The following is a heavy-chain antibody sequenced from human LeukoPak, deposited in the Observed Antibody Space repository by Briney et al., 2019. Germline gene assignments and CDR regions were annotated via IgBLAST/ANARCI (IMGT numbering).Heavy chain of an antibody. D-gene: IGHD6-19*01. CDR3: ATRRGLADPGAMDV. J-gene: IGHJ6*02. Sequence: GGSLKISCKASGYSFSSYWIGWVRQMPGKGLEWMGTIYPGDSDTKYSPSFQGQVTISADKSISTAYLQWSSLKASDTAMYYCATRRGLADPGAMDVWGQGTTVTVSS. CDR2: IYPGDSDT. CDR1: GYSFSSYW. V-gene: IGHV5-51*01.